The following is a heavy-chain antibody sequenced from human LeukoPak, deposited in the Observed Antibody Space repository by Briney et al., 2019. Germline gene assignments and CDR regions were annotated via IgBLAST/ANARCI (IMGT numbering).Heavy chain of an antibody. Sequence: GGSLRLSCAASGFTFSSYAMNWVRQAPGRGLEWVSTISGSGSGTYYADSVKGRFTISRDNSKKTLYLQMNSLKAEDMAVYYCAGDLSGGNYFRAGMDVWGQGTTVTVSS. J-gene: IGHJ6*02. D-gene: IGHD4/OR15-4a*01. CDR1: GFTFSSYA. CDR3: AGDLSGGNYFRAGMDV. V-gene: IGHV3-23*01. CDR2: ISGSGSGT.